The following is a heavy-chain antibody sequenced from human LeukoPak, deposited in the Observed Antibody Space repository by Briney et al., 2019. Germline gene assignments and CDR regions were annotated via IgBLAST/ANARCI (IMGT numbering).Heavy chain of an antibody. Sequence: GESLKISCKGSGYSFTSYWIGWVRLMPGKGLEWMGIIYPGDSDTRYSPSFQGQVTISADKSISTAYLQWSSLKASDTAMYYCARTRGVGSSGYYYFDYWGQGTLVTVSS. CDR1: GYSFTSYW. D-gene: IGHD3-22*01. CDR2: IYPGDSDT. J-gene: IGHJ4*02. V-gene: IGHV5-51*01. CDR3: ARTRGVGSSGYYYFDY.